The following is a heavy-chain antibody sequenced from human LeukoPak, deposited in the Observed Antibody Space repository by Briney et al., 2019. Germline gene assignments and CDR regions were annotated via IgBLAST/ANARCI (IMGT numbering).Heavy chain of an antibody. CDR2: ISTSSITK. CDR3: ARDWSSGRRDEYFPH. CDR1: GFTLSNYN. J-gene: IGHJ1*01. Sequence: GGSLRLSCAASGFTLSNYNMNWVRQAPGKGLEWVSYISTSSITKYYADSVKGRFTISRDNARNSLYLQMNSLRAEDTAVYYCARDWSSGRRDEYFPHWGQGTLVTVSS. V-gene: IGHV3-48*01. D-gene: IGHD1-26*01.